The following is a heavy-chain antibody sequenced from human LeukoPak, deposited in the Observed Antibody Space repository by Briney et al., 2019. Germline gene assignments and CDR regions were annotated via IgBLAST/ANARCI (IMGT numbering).Heavy chain of an antibody. D-gene: IGHD6-19*01. CDR3: AKELVVADMFDY. V-gene: IGHV3-30*18. CDR2: TSYDGSKY. Sequence: PGGSLRLSCAASGFTFSTYGMHWVRQAPGKGLEWVAVTSYDGSKYYYADSVKGRFTISRDNSKNTLYLQLNNVRADDTAVYYCAKELVVADMFDYWGQGTLVTVSS. J-gene: IGHJ4*02. CDR1: GFTFSTYG.